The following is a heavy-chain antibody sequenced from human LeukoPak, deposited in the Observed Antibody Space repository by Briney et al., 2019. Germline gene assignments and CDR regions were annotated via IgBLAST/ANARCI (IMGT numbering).Heavy chain of an antibody. CDR1: GFTFSSYW. CDR3: AKDSSNSWYWYFDL. Sequence: GGSLRLSCAASGFTFSSYWMHWARQAPGKGLVWVSRINSDGSSTSYADSVKGRFTISRDNSKNTLYLQMNSLRAEDTAVYYCAKDSSNSWYWYFDLWGRGTLVTVSS. J-gene: IGHJ2*01. D-gene: IGHD6-13*01. V-gene: IGHV3-74*01. CDR2: INSDGSST.